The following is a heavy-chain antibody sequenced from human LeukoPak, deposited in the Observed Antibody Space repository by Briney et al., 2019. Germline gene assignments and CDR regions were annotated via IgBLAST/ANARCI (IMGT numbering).Heavy chain of an antibody. CDR3: ARVPTVTIYYYYYYMDV. CDR1: GGTFSSHA. D-gene: IGHD4-11*01. Sequence: SVKVSCKASGGTFSSHAISWVRQAPGQGLEWMGGIIPIFGTANYAQKFQGRVTITADESTSTAYMELSSLRSEDTAVYYCARVPTVTIYYYYYYMDVWGKGTTVTVSS. V-gene: IGHV1-69*13. J-gene: IGHJ6*03. CDR2: IIPIFGTA.